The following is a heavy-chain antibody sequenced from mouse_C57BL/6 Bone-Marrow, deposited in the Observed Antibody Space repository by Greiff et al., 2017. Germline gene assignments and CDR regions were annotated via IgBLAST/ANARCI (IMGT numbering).Heavy chain of an antibody. CDR1: GYTFTSYG. J-gene: IGHJ3*01. V-gene: IGHV1-81*01. CDR3: ARLGLLRSFAY. D-gene: IGHD1-1*01. Sequence: QVQLQQSGAELARPGASVKLSCKASGYTFTSYGISWVKQRTGQGLEWIGEIYPRSGNTYYNEKFKGKATLTADKSSSTAYMELRSLTSEDSAVYFCARLGLLRSFAYWGQGTLVTVSA. CDR2: IYPRSGNT.